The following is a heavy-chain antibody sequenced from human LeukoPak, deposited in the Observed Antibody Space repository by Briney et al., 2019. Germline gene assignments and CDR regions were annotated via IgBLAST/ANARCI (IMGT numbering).Heavy chain of an antibody. CDR2: IWYDGSNK. Sequence: QSGGSLRLSCAACGFTFSSYGMHWVRQAPGKGLEWVAVIWYDGSNKYYADSVKGRFTISRDNSKNTLYLQMNSLRAEDTAVYYCAKGVAGTPVNWGQGTLVTVSS. V-gene: IGHV3-33*06. CDR3: AKGVAGTPVN. D-gene: IGHD6-19*01. J-gene: IGHJ4*02. CDR1: GFTFSSYG.